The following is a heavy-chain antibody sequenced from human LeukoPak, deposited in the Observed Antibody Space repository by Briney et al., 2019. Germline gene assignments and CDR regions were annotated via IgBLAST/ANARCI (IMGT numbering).Heavy chain of an antibody. J-gene: IGHJ4*03. CDR3: ATRSSTLAAARCFDD. CDR2: IDHRGSS. CDR1: GESFSAYF. D-gene: IGHD6-6*01. Sequence: SETLSLTCAVHGESFSAYFWGWIRQVPGKGLEWIGEIDHRGSSNYNPPLKSRATISVDTSKNHFSLSLTSVTAADTAVYYCATRSSTLAAARCFDDWGQGTVVTVSS. V-gene: IGHV4-34*01.